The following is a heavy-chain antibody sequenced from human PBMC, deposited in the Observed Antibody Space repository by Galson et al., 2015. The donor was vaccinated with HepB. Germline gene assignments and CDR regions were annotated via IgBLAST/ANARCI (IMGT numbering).Heavy chain of an antibody. CDR3: ARRPASMIVVVKEWFDP. CDR2: IYYSGST. CDR1: GGSISSSSYY. V-gene: IGHV4-39*01. Sequence: ETLSLTCTVSGGSISSSSYYWGWIRQPPGKGLEWIGSIYYSGSTYYNPSLKSRVTISVDTSKNQFSLKLSSVTAADTAVYYCARRPASMIVVVKEWFDPWGQGTLVTVSS. D-gene: IGHD3-22*01. J-gene: IGHJ5*02.